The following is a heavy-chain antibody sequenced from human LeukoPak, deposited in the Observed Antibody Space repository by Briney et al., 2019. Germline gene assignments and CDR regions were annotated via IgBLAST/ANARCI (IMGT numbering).Heavy chain of an antibody. CDR3: AGGGEQLSLGY. J-gene: IGHJ4*02. V-gene: IGHV3-48*03. Sequence: GGSLRLSCAASGFTFSSYAMSWVRQAPGRGLEWVSYISSGGSTIYYADSVRGRFTISRDNAKNSLYLQMDSLRAEDTAVYYCAGGGEQLSLGYWGQGTLVTVSS. D-gene: IGHD5-18*01. CDR1: GFTFSSYA. CDR2: ISSGGSTI.